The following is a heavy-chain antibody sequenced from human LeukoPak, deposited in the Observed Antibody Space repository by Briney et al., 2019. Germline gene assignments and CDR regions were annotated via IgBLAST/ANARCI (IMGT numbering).Heavy chain of an antibody. J-gene: IGHJ3*02. CDR2: ISGSGGST. CDR3: XXXXAAAGLNDAFDI. Sequence: GGSLRLSCAAAGFTFSSYAMSWVRQAPGKGLEWVSAISGSGGSTYYADSVKGRFTISRDNSKNTLYLQMNSLRAEDTAVYYXXXXXAAAGLNDAFDIWGQGTMVTVSS. D-gene: IGHD6-13*01. V-gene: IGHV3-23*01. CDR1: GFTFSSYA.